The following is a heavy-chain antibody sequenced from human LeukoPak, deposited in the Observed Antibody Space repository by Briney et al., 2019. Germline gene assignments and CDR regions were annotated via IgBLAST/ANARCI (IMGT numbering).Heavy chain of an antibody. V-gene: IGHV1-2*02. CDR2: INPNSGGT. D-gene: IGHD4-17*01. Sequence: GASVKVSCKASGYTFTGYYMHWVRQAPGQGLEWMGWINPNSGGTNYAQKFQGRVTMTRDTSISTAYMELSRLRSDDTAVYYCARGRDYGDYDPHYWGQGTLVTVSS. J-gene: IGHJ4*02. CDR3: ARGRDYGDYDPHY. CDR1: GYTFTGYY.